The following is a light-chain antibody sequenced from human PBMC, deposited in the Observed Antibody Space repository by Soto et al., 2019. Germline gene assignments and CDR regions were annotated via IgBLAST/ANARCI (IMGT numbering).Light chain of an antibody. CDR2: NAS. CDR1: QNIGVN. Sequence: DIQMTQSPSFLSASVGDRVTITCRASQNIGVNLNWYQQKPGKAPKFLIYNASTLQSGVPSRFSGSRSGTDFTLTISSLQPEDFATYYCQQSYTAPITFGRGTRLEI. V-gene: IGKV1-39*01. CDR3: QQSYTAPIT. J-gene: IGKJ5*01.